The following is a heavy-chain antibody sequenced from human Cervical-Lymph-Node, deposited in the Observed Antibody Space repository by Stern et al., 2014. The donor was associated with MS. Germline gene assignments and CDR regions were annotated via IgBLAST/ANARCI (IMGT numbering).Heavy chain of an antibody. V-gene: IGHV1-69*14. Sequence: QDQLVQSGAEVKRPGSSVKISCKASGGSLSSNPVSWVRQAPGQGLEWMGGIIPIFDSPNYSQKFRGRLTIIAANSTSTTYMELSSLRSEDTAIYYCARDGILQTVDAFDLWGQGTMVTVSS. CDR1: GGSLSSNP. CDR2: IIPIFDSP. J-gene: IGHJ3*01. D-gene: IGHD2-21*01. CDR3: ARDGILQTVDAFDL.